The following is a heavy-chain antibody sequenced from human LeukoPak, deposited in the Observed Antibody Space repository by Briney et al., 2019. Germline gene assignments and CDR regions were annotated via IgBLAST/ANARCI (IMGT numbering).Heavy chain of an antibody. J-gene: IGHJ5*02. CDR3: ARERGSRAVAGTGWFDR. CDR1: GYTFTSYG. Sequence: ASVKVSCTASGYTFTSYGISWVRQAPGQGLEWMGWISAYNGNTNYAQKLQGRVTMTTDTSTSTAYMELRSLRSDDTAVYYCARERGSRAVAGTGWFDRWGQGTLVTVSS. CDR2: ISAYNGNT. V-gene: IGHV1-18*01. D-gene: IGHD6-19*01.